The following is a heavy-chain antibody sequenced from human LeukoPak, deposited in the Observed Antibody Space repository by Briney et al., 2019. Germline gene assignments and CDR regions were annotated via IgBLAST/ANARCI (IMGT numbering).Heavy chain of an antibody. CDR1: GFTFDDYA. Sequence: GGSLRLSCAASGFTFDDYAMHWVRQAPGKGLEWVSGISWNSGSIGYADSVKGRFTISRDNAKNSLYLQMNSLRAEDTALYYCAKDISGYSYGTYGMDVWGQGTLVTVSS. V-gene: IGHV3-9*01. CDR3: AKDISGYSYGTYGMDV. CDR2: ISWNSGSI. D-gene: IGHD5-18*01. J-gene: IGHJ6*02.